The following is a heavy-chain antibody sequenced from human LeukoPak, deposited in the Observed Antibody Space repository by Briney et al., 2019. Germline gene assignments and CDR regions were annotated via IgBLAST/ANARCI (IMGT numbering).Heavy chain of an antibody. V-gene: IGHV3-33*08. CDR2: IWYDGSIE. CDR1: GFTFSRYG. Sequence: SGRSLRLSCAASGFTFSRYGMHWVRQAPGKGLEWVAVIWYDGSIEYYADSVKGRFTISRDNSKNTLYLQMNSLTTEDTAVYYCTTGTWIQLWLADYWGQGTLVTVSS. J-gene: IGHJ4*02. D-gene: IGHD5-18*01. CDR3: TTGTWIQLWLADY.